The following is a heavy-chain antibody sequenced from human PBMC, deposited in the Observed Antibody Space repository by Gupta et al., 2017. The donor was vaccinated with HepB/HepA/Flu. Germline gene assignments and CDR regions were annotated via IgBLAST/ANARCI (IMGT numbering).Heavy chain of an antibody. CDR3: ASTEYFVLIATPPYWFDY. Sequence: GPGLVKPSETLSLTCPVSGGSISSTSHSWGWIRQAPGTGLEWVGSLFHTGSTHYNPSLRSRVTISVDTSKNHFSLRLTSVTASDTAVYYCASTEYFVLIATPPYWFDYWGPGTLFTVSS. CDR2: LFHTGST. D-gene: IGHD3-9*01. CDR1: GGSISSTSHS. J-gene: IGHJ4*02. V-gene: IGHV4-39*02.